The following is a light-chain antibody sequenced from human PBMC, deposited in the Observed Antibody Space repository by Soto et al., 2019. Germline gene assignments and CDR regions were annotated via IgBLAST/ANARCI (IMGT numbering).Light chain of an antibody. V-gene: IGLV1-44*01. Sequence: QSVLTQPPSASGTPGQRVTISCSGSSSNIGSNTVNWYQHLPGTAPKLLIYSNNQRPSGVPDRFSGSKSGTSASLAISGLQSEDEGDYYCAAWDDSLNGGVFGGGTKVTVL. CDR3: AAWDDSLNGGV. CDR2: SNN. J-gene: IGLJ3*02. CDR1: SSNIGSNT.